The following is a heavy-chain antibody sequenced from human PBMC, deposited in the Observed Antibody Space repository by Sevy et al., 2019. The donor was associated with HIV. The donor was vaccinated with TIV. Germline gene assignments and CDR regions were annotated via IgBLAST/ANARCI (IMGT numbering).Heavy chain of an antibody. CDR2: LIGGGSRT. CDR3: AKRRVQSGLSGGGANYGMDV. Sequence: GGSLTLSCAASGFPFSSYAMSWVRHAPGKGLEWVSTLIGGGSRTYYADSVTGRFIISRDNSRNTLYLQMNSLRAEDTAIYYCAKRRVQSGLSGGGANYGMDVCGRGTTVTVSS. V-gene: IGHV3-23*01. J-gene: IGHJ6*02. D-gene: IGHD2-8*02. CDR1: GFPFSSYA.